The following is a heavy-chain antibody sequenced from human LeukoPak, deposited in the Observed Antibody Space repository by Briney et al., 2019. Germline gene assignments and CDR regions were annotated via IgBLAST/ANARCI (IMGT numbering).Heavy chain of an antibody. CDR2: IFYSGST. Sequence: PSETLSLTCTVSGGSISRYYWSWIRQPPGKGLEWIGYIFYSGSTNYNPSLKSRVTISVDTSKTQFSLKLSSVTAADTAVYYCARGDDWFDPWGQGTLVTVSS. V-gene: IGHV4-59*01. CDR1: GGSISRYY. J-gene: IGHJ5*02. CDR3: ARGDDWFDP.